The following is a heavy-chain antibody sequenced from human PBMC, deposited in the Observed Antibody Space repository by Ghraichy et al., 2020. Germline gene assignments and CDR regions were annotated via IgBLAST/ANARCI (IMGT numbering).Heavy chain of an antibody. J-gene: IGHJ2*01. Sequence: VSAIICSGGSPYYADSLKGRFTISRDNSKNRLYLQMNSLRAEDTAVYYCAKVGSGGWKNWYCDLWG. D-gene: IGHD6-19*01. CDR3: AKVGSGGWKNWYCDL. V-gene: IGHV3-23*01. CDR2: IICSGGSP.